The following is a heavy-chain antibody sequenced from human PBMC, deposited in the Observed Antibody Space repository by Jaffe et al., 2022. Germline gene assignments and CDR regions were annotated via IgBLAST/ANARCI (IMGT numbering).Heavy chain of an antibody. J-gene: IGHJ6*03. CDR1: GGSISSYY. CDR2: IYYSGST. CDR3: AREGYCSSTSCSGNYYYYYMDV. D-gene: IGHD2-2*01. V-gene: IGHV4-59*01. Sequence: QVQLQESGPGLVKPSETLSLTCTVSGGSISSYYWSWIRQPPGKGLEWIGYIYYSGSTNYNPSLKSRVTISVDTSKNQFSLKLSSVTAADTAVYYCAREGYCSSTSCSGNYYYYYMDVWGKGTTVTVSS.